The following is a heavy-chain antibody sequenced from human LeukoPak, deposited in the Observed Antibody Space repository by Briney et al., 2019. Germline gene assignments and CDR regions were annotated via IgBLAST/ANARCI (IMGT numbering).Heavy chain of an antibody. CDR2: ISYDGSNK. J-gene: IGHJ4*02. CDR3: AKDLYSSGWYSSGIDY. CDR1: GFTFSSYG. V-gene: IGHV3-30*18. Sequence: PGRSLRLSCAASGFTFSSYGMHWVRQAPGKGLEWVAVISYDGSNKYYADSVKGRFTISRDNSKNTLYLQMSSLRAEDTAVYYCAKDLYSSGWYSSGIDYWGQGTLVTVSS. D-gene: IGHD6-19*01.